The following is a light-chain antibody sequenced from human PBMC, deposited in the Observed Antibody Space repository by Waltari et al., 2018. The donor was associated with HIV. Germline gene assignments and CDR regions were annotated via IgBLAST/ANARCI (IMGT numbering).Light chain of an antibody. Sequence: QSVLTQPPSASGTPGQRVTISCSGSSSNIGSNYVYWYQQLPGTAPKLLIYRNNQRPSGVPDRFSGSKSGTSASLASSGLRSEDEADYYCAAWDDSLSGPDVVFGGGTKLTVL. J-gene: IGLJ2*01. V-gene: IGLV1-47*01. CDR3: AAWDDSLSGPDVV. CDR1: SSNIGSNY. CDR2: RNN.